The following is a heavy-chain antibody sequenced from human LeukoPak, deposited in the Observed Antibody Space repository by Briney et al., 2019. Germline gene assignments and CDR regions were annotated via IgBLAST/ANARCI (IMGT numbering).Heavy chain of an antibody. D-gene: IGHD4-17*01. CDR1: GGTFSSYT. V-gene: IGHV1-69*01. CDR2: IVPIFATS. Sequence: SVKVSCKASGGTFSSYTITWVRQAPGQGLEWMGGIVPIFATSRYAPKFQDRLTFTADASWNTAYMELSSLRSEDTAVYYCARDLLRDYGLSYSDFWGQGTLVTVSS. CDR3: ARDLLRDYGLSYSDF. J-gene: IGHJ4*02.